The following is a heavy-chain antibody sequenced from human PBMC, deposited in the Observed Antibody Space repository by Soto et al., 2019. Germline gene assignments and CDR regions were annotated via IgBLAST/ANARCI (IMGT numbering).Heavy chain of an antibody. CDR3: ARGEQYSGRIFDY. V-gene: IGHV6-1*01. Sequence: SQTLSLTCAITGDSVSSNSAGWSWVRQSPSRGLEWLGRTYYRSKWYYEYAVSVRGRITINPDASKNQYSLQLNSVTPEDTAVYFCARGEQYSGRIFDYWGQGTLVTVS. D-gene: IGHD1-26*01. CDR1: GDSVSSNSAG. J-gene: IGHJ4*01. CDR2: TYYRSKWYY.